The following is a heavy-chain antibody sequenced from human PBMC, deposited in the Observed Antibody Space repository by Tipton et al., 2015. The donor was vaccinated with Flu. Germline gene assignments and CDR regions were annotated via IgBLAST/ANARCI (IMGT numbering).Heavy chain of an antibody. CDR2: ISGDGTST. CDR1: GFTFSTYW. Sequence: SLRLSCAASGFTFSTYWMHWVRQAPGKGLVWVSRISGDGTSTTYADSVKGRFTISRDNAKNSLFLQMDRLRAEDTAVYYCARDIIWGTYWYFDLWGRGTLVTVSP. D-gene: IGHD3-16*01. J-gene: IGHJ2*01. V-gene: IGHV3-74*01. CDR3: ARDIIWGTYWYFDL.